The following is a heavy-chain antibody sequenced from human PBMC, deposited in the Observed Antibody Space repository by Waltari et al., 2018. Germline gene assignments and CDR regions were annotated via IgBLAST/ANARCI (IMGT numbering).Heavy chain of an antibody. CDR2: ISWNSGSI. CDR3: AKDTEYSSSGVFDY. J-gene: IGHJ4*02. CDR1: GFTFDDYA. D-gene: IGHD6-6*01. V-gene: IGHV3-9*03. Sequence: EVQLVESGGGLVQPGRSLRLSCAASGFTFDDYAMHWVRQAPGKGLEWVSGISWNSGSIGYADSVKDRFTISRDNAKNSLYLQMNSLRAEDMALYYCAKDTEYSSSGVFDYWGQGTLVTVSS.